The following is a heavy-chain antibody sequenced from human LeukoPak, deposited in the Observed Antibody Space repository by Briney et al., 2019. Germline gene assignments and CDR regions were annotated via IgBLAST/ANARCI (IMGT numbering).Heavy chain of an antibody. CDR3: ARAGYGDYARWFDP. CDR2: IYSGGST. D-gene: IGHD4-17*01. Sequence: GGSLRLSCAASGFTVSSNYMSWVRQAPGKGLEWVSVIYSGGSTYYADSVKGRFTISRHNSKNTLYLQMNSLRAEDTAVSYCARAGYGDYARWFDPWGQGTLVTVSS. J-gene: IGHJ5*02. CDR1: GFTVSSNY. V-gene: IGHV3-53*04.